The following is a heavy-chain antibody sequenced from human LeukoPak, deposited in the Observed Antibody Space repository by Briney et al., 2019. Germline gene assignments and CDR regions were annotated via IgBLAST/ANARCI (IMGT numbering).Heavy chain of an antibody. D-gene: IGHD3-10*01. J-gene: IGHJ4*02. V-gene: IGHV1-18*01. Sequence: ASVKVSCKASGYTFTSYGISWVRQAPGQGLEWMGWISAYNGNTNYAQKLQGRVTMTTDTSTSTAYMELRSLIPDDTAVYYCARHYYGSGSEDYWGQGTLVTVSS. CDR1: GYTFTSYG. CDR2: ISAYNGNT. CDR3: ARHYYGSGSEDY.